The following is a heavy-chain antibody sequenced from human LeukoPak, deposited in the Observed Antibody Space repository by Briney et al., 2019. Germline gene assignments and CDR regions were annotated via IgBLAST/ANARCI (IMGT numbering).Heavy chain of an antibody. V-gene: IGHV3-74*01. D-gene: IGHD3-3*01. CDR1: GFTFSSYW. Sequence: SGGSLRLSCAASGFTFSSYWMHWVRQAPGKGLVWVSRINKDGSSTTYADSVKGRFTISRDNAKNTVYLQMNSLRGEDTAVYYCARVSDFWSGYYPDVWGKGTTVTVSS. J-gene: IGHJ6*04. CDR2: INKDGSST. CDR3: ARVSDFWSGYYPDV.